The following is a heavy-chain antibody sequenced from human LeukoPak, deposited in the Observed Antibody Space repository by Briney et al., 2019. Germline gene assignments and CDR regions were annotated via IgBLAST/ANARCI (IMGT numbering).Heavy chain of an antibody. J-gene: IGHJ6*02. CDR2: IYTSGST. CDR3: ARRGGYDLVDYYYGMDV. V-gene: IGHV4-4*07. CDR1: GGSISSYY. Sequence: SETLSLTCTVSGGSISSYYWSWIRQPAGKGLEWIGRIYTSGSTNYNPSLKSRVTISVDTSKNQFSLKLSSVTAADTAVYYCARRGGYDLVDYYYGMDVWGQGTTVTVSS. D-gene: IGHD5-12*01.